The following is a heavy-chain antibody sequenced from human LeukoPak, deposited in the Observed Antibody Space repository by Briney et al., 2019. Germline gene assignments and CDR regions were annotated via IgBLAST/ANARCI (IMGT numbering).Heavy chain of an antibody. J-gene: IGHJ4*02. CDR2: IWYDGSNK. CDR3: ARDPDYDYVWDY. D-gene: IGHD3-16*01. V-gene: IGHV3-33*08. CDR1: GFTFSSYG. Sequence: GGSLRLSCVASGFTFSSYGMHWVRQAPGKGLEWVAVIWYDGSNKYYADSVKGRFTISRDNSKNTLYLQMNSLRAEDTAVYYCARDPDYDYVWDYWGQGTLVTVSS.